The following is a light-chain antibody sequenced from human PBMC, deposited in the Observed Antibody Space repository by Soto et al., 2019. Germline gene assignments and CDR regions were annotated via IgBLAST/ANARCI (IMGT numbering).Light chain of an antibody. CDR1: NSDVGGYNY. CDR3: SSYTSDSTTL. CDR2: DVS. V-gene: IGLV2-14*03. J-gene: IGLJ3*02. Sequence: QSVLTQPASVSGSPGQSITMSCTGTNSDVGGYNYVSWYQQHPGEAPKLLIYDVSDRPSGISNRFSGSKSGTTASLTISGLQAEDEAHYYCSSYTSDSTTLFGGGTKVTVL.